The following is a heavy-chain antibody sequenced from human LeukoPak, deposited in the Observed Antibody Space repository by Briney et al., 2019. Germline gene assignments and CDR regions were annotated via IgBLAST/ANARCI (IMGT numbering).Heavy chain of an antibody. J-gene: IGHJ2*01. CDR3: ARYSSDVGSFDL. Sequence: SETLSLTCTVSGGSISSSSYYWGWIRQPPGKGLEWIGSIYYSGSTYYNPSLKSRVTISVDTSKNQFSLKLSSVTAADTAVYYCARYSSDVGSFDLWGRGTLVTVSS. D-gene: IGHD5-12*01. CDR2: IYYSGST. CDR1: GGSISSSSYY. V-gene: IGHV4-39*01.